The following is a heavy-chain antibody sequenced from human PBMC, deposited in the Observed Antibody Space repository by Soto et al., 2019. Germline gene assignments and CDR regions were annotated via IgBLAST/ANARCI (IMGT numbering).Heavy chain of an antibody. Sequence: GGSLRLSCAASGFTFSSYAMHWVRQAPGKGLEWVAVISYDGSNKYYADSVKGRFTISRDNSKNTLYLQMNSLRAEDTAVYYCAREFYNWNFFDYWGQGTLVTVSS. CDR1: GFTFSSYA. J-gene: IGHJ4*02. CDR3: AREFYNWNFFDY. CDR2: ISYDGSNK. V-gene: IGHV3-30-3*01. D-gene: IGHD1-7*01.